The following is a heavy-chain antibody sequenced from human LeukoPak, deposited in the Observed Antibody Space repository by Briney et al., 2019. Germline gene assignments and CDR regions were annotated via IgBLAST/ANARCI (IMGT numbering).Heavy chain of an antibody. CDR2: IYYTGST. Sequence: KPSQTLSLTCTVSGVSISSYYRSCIREPPRKGLEWIVYIYYTGSTNYNPSLKRLVTISVDTSKNQFSLKLSSVTAADTAVYYCASVYDSSGYDPPYFDYWGQGTLVTVSS. CDR3: ASVYDSSGYDPPYFDY. CDR1: GVSISSYY. D-gene: IGHD3-22*01. J-gene: IGHJ4*02. V-gene: IGHV4-59*01.